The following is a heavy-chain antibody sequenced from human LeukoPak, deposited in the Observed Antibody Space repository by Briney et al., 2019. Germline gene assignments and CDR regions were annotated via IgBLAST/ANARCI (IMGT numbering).Heavy chain of an antibody. CDR3: ARDHELLWFGDPNWFDP. CDR1: GYTLTELS. J-gene: IGHJ5*02. V-gene: IGHV1-24*01. D-gene: IGHD3-10*01. Sequence: ASVKVSCKVSGYTLTELSMHWVRQAPGKGLEWMGGFDPEDGETIYAQKFQGRVTMTEDTSTDTAYMELSSLRSEDTAVYYCARDHELLWFGDPNWFDPWGQGTLVTVSS. CDR2: FDPEDGET.